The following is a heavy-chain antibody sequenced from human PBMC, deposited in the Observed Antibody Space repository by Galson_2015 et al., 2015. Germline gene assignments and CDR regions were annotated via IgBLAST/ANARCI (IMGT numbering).Heavy chain of an antibody. CDR2: IYYSGST. CDR3: ARRRSFYYYYMDV. D-gene: IGHD5-24*01. J-gene: IGHJ6*03. Sequence: ETLSLTCTVSGGSVSSGSYYWSWIRQPPGKGLEWIGYIYYSGSTNYNPSLKSRVTISVDTSKNQFSLKLSSVTAADTAVYYCARRRSFYYYYMDVWGKGTTVTVSS. V-gene: IGHV4-61*01. CDR1: GGSVSSGSYY.